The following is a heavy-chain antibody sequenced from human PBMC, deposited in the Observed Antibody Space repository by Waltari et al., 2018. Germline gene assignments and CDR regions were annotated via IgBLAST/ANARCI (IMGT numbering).Heavy chain of an antibody. CDR3: ARTSSLYPFDY. D-gene: IGHD6-6*01. Sequence: QVQLQQWGAGLLKPSETLSLTCAVYGGSFSGYYWSWIRQPPGKGLEWIGEINHSGSTNYNPSLKIRVTISVDTSKNQFSRKLSSVTAADTAVYYCARTSSLYPFDYWGQGTLVTVSS. J-gene: IGHJ4*02. CDR1: GGSFSGYY. CDR2: INHSGST. V-gene: IGHV4-34*01.